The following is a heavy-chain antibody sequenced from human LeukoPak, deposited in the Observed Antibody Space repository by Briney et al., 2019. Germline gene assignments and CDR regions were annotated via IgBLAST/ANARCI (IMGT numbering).Heavy chain of an antibody. CDR2: IKHDGSGK. CDR3: AKWRWRQSEYED. J-gene: IGHJ4*02. D-gene: IGHD5-24*01. CDR1: GFGFSDHW. V-gene: IGHV3-7*01. Sequence: GGSLRLSCEASGFGFSDHWMGWVRQAPGKGLECVANIKHDGSGKDYVDSVKGRFTISRDNAKNSVYLEMSSLRAEDTAVYYCAKWRWRQSEYEDWGEGTLVTVSS.